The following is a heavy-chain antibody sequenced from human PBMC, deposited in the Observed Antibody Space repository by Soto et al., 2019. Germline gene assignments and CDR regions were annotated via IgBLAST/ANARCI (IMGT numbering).Heavy chain of an antibody. J-gene: IGHJ4*02. CDR3: ARGSDYNYYFDY. Sequence: GESLKISCKGTGYSFTNYWIGWVRQMPGKGLEWMGIIYAGDSDTRYSPSFQGQVTISAAKSISTAYLQWNSLKASDTAIYYCARGSDYNYYFDYWGQGTLVTVSS. V-gene: IGHV5-51*01. D-gene: IGHD3-10*01. CDR1: GYSFTNYW. CDR2: IYAGDSDT.